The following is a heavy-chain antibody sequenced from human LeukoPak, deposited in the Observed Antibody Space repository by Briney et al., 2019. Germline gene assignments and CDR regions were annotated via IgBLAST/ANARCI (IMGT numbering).Heavy chain of an antibody. V-gene: IGHV3-21*04. CDR1: GFTFSSYS. J-gene: IGHJ6*03. D-gene: IGHD3-10*01. Sequence: GGSLRLSCAASGFTFSSYSMNWVRQAPGKGREWVSSISSSSSYIYYADSVKGRFTLSRDNAKNSLYLQMNSLRAEDTAVYYCARENSPQDHRTYYEGSGGDMDVWGKGTTVTVSS. CDR3: ARENSPQDHRTYYEGSGGDMDV. CDR2: ISSSSSYI.